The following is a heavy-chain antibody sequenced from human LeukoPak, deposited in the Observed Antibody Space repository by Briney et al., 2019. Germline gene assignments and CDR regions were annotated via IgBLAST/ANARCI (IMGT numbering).Heavy chain of an antibody. CDR3: ARTPGTTGLGYYFDY. V-gene: IGHV1-18*01. J-gene: IGHJ4*02. CDR1: GYTFTNYG. D-gene: IGHD1-1*01. Sequence: ASVKVSCKTSGYTFTNYGISWVRQAPGQGLEWMGWISGYNGYTNYAQKLQGRVTMTTDTSTSTAYMELRSLRSDDTAVYYCARTPGTTGLGYYFDYWGQGTLVTVSS. CDR2: ISGYNGYT.